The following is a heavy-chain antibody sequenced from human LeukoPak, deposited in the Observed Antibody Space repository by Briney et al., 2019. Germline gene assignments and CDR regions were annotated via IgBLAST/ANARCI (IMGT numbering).Heavy chain of an antibody. J-gene: IGHJ3*02. CDR3: ATGRIITSAFDI. V-gene: IGHV1-24*01. D-gene: IGHD3-3*01. CDR2: FDPEDGET. Sequence: ASVKVSCKASGHTFTGYYIHWVRQAPGKGLEWMGGFDPEDGETIYAQKFQGRVTMTEDTSTDTAYMELSSLRSEDTAVYYCATGRIITSAFDIWGQGTMVTVSS. CDR1: GHTFTGYY.